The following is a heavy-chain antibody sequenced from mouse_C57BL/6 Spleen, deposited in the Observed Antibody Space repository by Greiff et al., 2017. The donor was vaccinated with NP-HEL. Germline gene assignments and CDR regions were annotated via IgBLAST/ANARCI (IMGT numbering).Heavy chain of an antibody. J-gene: IGHJ4*01. CDR1: GYAFSSSW. CDR3: AIEYGNTGAMDY. V-gene: IGHV1-82*01. D-gene: IGHD2-10*02. Sequence: QVQLKQSGPELVKPGASVKISCKASGYAFSSSWMNWVKQRPGKGLEWIGRIYPGDGDTNYNGKFKGKATLTADKSSSTAYMQLSSLTSEDSAVYFCAIEYGNTGAMDYWGQGTSVTVSS. CDR2: IYPGDGDT.